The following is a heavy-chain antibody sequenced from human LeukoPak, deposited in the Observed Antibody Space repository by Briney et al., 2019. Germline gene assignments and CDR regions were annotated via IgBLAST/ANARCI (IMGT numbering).Heavy chain of an antibody. CDR3: AKDTHSGSWNGLIGY. V-gene: IGHV3-23*01. J-gene: IGHJ4*02. CDR1: GFTFSSYG. Sequence: GGTLRLSCAASGFTFSSYGMSWVRQAPGKGLEWVSAISGSGGSTYYADSVKGRFTISRDNSKNTLYLQMNSLRAEDTAVYYCAKDTHSGSWNGLIGYWGQGTLVTVSS. D-gene: IGHD6-13*01. CDR2: ISGSGGST.